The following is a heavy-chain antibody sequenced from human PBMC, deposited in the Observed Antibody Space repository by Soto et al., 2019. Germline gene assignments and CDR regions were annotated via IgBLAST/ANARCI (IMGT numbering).Heavy chain of an antibody. CDR2: ISSSGTTM. J-gene: IGHJ4*02. CDR1: GFTFSSYS. D-gene: IGHD6-25*01. V-gene: IGHV3-48*01. Sequence: EVQLVESGGGLVQPGGSLRLSCAASGFTFSSYSMNWVRQAPGKGLEWVSYISSSGTTMYYADSVKGRFTISRDSAKNSLYLQMNSLRAEDTAVYYCARGAETGYSGVDYWGQGTLVTLSS. CDR3: ARGAETGYSGVDY.